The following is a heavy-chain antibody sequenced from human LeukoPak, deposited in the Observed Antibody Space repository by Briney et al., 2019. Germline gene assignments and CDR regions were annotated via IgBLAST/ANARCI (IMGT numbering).Heavy chain of an antibody. J-gene: IGHJ4*02. CDR2: IYHSGST. CDR1: GYSISSGYY. CDR3: ARELGYYFDY. V-gene: IGHV4-38-2*02. Sequence: PSETLSLTCAVSGYSISSGYYWGWIRQPPGKGLEWIGEIYHSGSTNYNPSLKSRVTISVDKSKNQFSLKLSSVTAADTAVYYCARELGYYFDYWGQGTLVTVSS.